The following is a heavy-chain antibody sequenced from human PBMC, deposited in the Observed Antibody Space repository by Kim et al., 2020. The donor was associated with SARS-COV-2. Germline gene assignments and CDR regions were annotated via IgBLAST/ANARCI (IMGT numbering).Heavy chain of an antibody. V-gene: IGHV3-48*03. CDR2: ISSSGSTI. J-gene: IGHJ6*02. CDR3: ARDLVVAPYDGMDV. CDR1: GFTFSSYE. D-gene: IGHD3-22*01. Sequence: GGSLRLSCAASGFTFSSYEMNWVRQAPGKGLEWVSYISSSGSTIYYADSVKGRFTISRDNAKNSLYLQMNSLRAEDTAVYYCARDLVVAPYDGMDVWGQGTTLTVSS.